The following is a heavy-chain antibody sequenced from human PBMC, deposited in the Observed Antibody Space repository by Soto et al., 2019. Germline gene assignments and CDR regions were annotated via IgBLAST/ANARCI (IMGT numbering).Heavy chain of an antibody. V-gene: IGHV3-30-3*01. J-gene: IGHJ5*02. CDR2: ISYDGSNK. Sequence: PGGSLRLSCAASGFTFSSYAMHWVRQAPGKGLEWVAVISYDGSNKYYADSVKGRFTISRDNSKNTLYLQMNSLRAEDTAVYYCARDLGAAMLYWFDPWGQGTLVTVSS. CDR3: ARDLGAAMLYWFDP. D-gene: IGHD2-2*01. CDR1: GFTFSSYA.